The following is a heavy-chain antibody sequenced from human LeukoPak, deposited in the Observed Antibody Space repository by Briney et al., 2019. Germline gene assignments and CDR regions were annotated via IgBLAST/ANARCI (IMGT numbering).Heavy chain of an antibody. J-gene: IGHJ4*02. Sequence: GGSLRLSCTASGFTFSSYAISWVRQAPGKGLEWVSAISGSGGSTYYADSVKGRFTISRDNSKNTLYLQMNSLRAEDTAVYYCAKSPARIAARHFDYWGQGTLVTVSS. CDR3: AKSPARIAARHFDY. CDR1: GFTFSSYA. D-gene: IGHD6-6*01. CDR2: ISGSGGST. V-gene: IGHV3-23*01.